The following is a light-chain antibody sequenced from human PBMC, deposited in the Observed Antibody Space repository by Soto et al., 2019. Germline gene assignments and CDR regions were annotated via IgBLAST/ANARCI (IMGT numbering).Light chain of an antibody. Sequence: DIEMTQSPSTLSASVGDRVTITCRATQSLNIWLAWYQQKPGKAPKLLISKASSLESGVPSRFSDSGSGTEFSLTISSLQPDDFATYYCQQYKAYSYSFGQGTKLE. CDR3: QQYKAYSYS. V-gene: IGKV1-5*03. J-gene: IGKJ2*03. CDR2: KAS. CDR1: QSLNIW.